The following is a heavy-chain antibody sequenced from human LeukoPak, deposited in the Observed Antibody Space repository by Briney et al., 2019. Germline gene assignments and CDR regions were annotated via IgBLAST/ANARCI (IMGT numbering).Heavy chain of an antibody. J-gene: IGHJ5*02. V-gene: IGHV3-23*01. CDR1: GFTFSNYA. Sequence: PGGSLRLSCAASGFTFSNYAMSWVRQAPGKGLEWVSAINDSGGSTYYADPVKGRFTISRDNSKNTLYLQMNSLKTEDTAVYYCTTDNPYGDYWFDPWGQGTLVTVSS. CDR3: TTDNPYGDYWFDP. CDR2: INDSGGST. D-gene: IGHD4-17*01.